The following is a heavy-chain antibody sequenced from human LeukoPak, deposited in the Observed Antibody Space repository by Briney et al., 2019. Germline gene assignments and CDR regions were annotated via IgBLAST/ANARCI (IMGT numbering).Heavy chain of an antibody. D-gene: IGHD3-22*01. Sequence: QPGGSLRLSCAAFGFTFSSDAMSWVRQAPGKGLEWVSTISGSGDSTYYADSVKGRFALSRDNSKNTLYLQVNSLRAEDTAVYYCAKAVEAHFHSSGFWSWYFDYWGQGTLVTVSS. J-gene: IGHJ4*02. CDR1: GFTFSSDA. CDR3: AKAVEAHFHSSGFWSWYFDY. V-gene: IGHV3-23*01. CDR2: ISGSGDST.